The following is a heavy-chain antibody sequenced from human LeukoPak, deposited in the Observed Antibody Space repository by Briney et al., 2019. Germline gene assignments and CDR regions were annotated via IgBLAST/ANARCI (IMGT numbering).Heavy chain of an antibody. V-gene: IGHV3-21*01. CDR1: GFTFDDYA. Sequence: GGSLRLSCAASGFTFDDYAMHWVRQAPGKGLEWVSSISSSSSYIYYADSVKGRFPISRDNAKNSLYLQMNSLRAEDTAVYYCARDEYGSYLYTFDYWGQGTLVTVSS. J-gene: IGHJ4*02. D-gene: IGHD1-26*01. CDR2: ISSSSSYI. CDR3: ARDEYGSYLYTFDY.